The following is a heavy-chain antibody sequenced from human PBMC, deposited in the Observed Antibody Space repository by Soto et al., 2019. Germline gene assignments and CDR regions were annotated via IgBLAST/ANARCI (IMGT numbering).Heavy chain of an antibody. Sequence: LSLTCAVYGGSFSAYYWSWVRQPPGKGLEWIGEIIHSESTKYNPSLKSRVTISVDTSKNQFSLKLSSVTAADTAVYYCARQRPTDGRWEFANYYGMDVWGQGTPVTVSS. CDR1: GGSFSAYY. D-gene: IGHD1-26*01. J-gene: IGHJ6*02. CDR3: ARQRPTDGRWEFANYYGMDV. CDR2: IIHSEST. V-gene: IGHV4-34*12.